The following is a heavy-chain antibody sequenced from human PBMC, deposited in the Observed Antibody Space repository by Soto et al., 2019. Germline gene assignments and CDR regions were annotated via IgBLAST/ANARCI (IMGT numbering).Heavy chain of an antibody. D-gene: IGHD1-1*01. J-gene: IGHJ6*02. CDR2: INPSGGST. V-gene: IGHV1-46*01. CDR3: AREYNWNDGLSDYYYYYGMDV. Sequence: GASVKVSCKASGGTFSSYTISWVRQAPGQGLEWMGIINPSGGSTSYAQKFQGRVTMTRDTSTSTVYMELSSLRSEDTAVYYCAREYNWNDGLSDYYYYYGMDVWGQGTTVTVSS. CDR1: GGTFSSYT.